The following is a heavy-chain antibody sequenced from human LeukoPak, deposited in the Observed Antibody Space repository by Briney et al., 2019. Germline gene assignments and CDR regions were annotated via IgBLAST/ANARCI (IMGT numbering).Heavy chain of an antibody. CDR1: GGSFSGYY. D-gene: IGHD5-18*01. Sequence: SETLSLTCAVYGGSFSGYYWSWIRQPPGKGLEWVGEINHSGSTNYNPSLKSRVTISVDTSKNQFSLKLSSVTPADTAVYYCARYRSYGYRYYFDYWAQGTLVTVSS. V-gene: IGHV4-34*01. CDR3: ARYRSYGYRYYFDY. CDR2: INHSGST. J-gene: IGHJ4*02.